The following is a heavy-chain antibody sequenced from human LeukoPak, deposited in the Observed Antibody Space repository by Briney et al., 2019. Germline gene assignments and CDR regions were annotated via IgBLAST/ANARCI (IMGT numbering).Heavy chain of an antibody. J-gene: IGHJ4*02. CDR1: GFTFSSYE. V-gene: IGHV3-48*03. CDR3: AREDTAMCDY. Sequence: PGGSLRLSCAASGFTFSSYEMNWARQAPGKGLEWVSYISSSGSTIYYADSVKGRFTISRDNAKNSLYLQMNSLRAEDTAVYYCAREDTAMCDYWGQGTLVTVSS. D-gene: IGHD5-18*01. CDR2: ISSSGSTI.